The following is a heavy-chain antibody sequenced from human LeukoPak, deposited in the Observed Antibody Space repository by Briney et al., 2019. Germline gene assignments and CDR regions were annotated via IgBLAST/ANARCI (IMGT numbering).Heavy chain of an antibody. CDR3: ARGRDWLRWFDP. J-gene: IGHJ5*02. D-gene: IGHD3/OR15-3a*01. V-gene: IGHV1-8*03. CDR1: GYTFTNYD. Sequence: ASVKVSCKASGYTFTNYDINWVRQATGQGLEWLGRMNPNSGNTGYAQKFQGRVTITRNTSITTAYMEVSSLTSEDTAVYYCARGRDWLRWFDPWGQGTLVTVSS. CDR2: MNPNSGNT.